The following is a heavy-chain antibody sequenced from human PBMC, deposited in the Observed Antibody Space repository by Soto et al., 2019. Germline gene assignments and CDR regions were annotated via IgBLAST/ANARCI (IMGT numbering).Heavy chain of an antibody. V-gene: IGHV3-21*01. CDR2: ISSSSSYM. CDR1: GFTFSSYS. D-gene: IGHD4-17*01. J-gene: IGHJ4*02. Sequence: EVQLVESGGGLVKPGGSLRLSCAASGFTFSSYSMNWVRQAPGKGLKWVSSISSSSSYMYYADSVKGRFTIARDNAKNSRYLQMISLRAEDTAVYYCAKSDDYGDCEHVYWGQGTLVTVSS. CDR3: AKSDDYGDCEHVY.